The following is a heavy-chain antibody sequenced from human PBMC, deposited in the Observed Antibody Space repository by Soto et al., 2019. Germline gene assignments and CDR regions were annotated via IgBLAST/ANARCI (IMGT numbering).Heavy chain of an antibody. CDR2: INPNGGST. V-gene: IGHV1-46*03. CDR3: ARSLMEGVY. J-gene: IGHJ4*02. D-gene: IGHD1-1*01. Sequence: QVQLVQSGAEVKRPGASVKLSCKASGYTFTSSYIHWVRQAPGQGLEWMAIINPNGGSTNYAQKFQGRVTMTRDTSTTTVYMELSSLTSEDTAVYYCARSLMEGVYWGQGTLVTVSS. CDR1: GYTFTSSY.